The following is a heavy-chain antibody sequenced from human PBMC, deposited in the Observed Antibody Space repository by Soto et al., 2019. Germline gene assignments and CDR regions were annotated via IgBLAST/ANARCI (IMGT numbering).Heavy chain of an antibody. CDR3: ARATVTRSGYYYCGMHV. J-gene: IGHJ6*02. Sequence: EVQLVESGGGLVQPGGSLRLSCAASGFNFSSSWMSWVRQDPGKGLEWVANIKQDGSEKYYVDSVKGRFTIARDNVKHSLYLQMNSVRAEDTAVYYCARATVTRSGYYYCGMHVWGQGTTVTVSS. CDR2: IKQDGSEK. D-gene: IGHD4-17*01. CDR1: GFNFSSSW. V-gene: IGHV3-7*05.